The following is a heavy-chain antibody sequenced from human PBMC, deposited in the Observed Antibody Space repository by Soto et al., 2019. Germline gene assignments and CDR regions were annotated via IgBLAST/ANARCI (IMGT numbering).Heavy chain of an antibody. CDR3: ARGPYGDNAFDI. V-gene: IGHV1-2*02. Sequence: ASVKVSCKASGYSFTDYYMHLIRQAPGQGLXGMXXIXXHXXXXXFXXXFQGRITLTGDTSTSTAYMELKGLTSADTAVYFCARGPYGDNAFDIWGQGTVVT. CDR2: IXXHXXXX. J-gene: IGHJ3*02. D-gene: IGHD4-17*01. CDR1: GYSFTDYY.